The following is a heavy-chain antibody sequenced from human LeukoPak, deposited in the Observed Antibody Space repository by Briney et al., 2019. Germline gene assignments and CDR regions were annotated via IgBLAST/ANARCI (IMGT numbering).Heavy chain of an antibody. D-gene: IGHD2-2*01. J-gene: IGHJ4*02. CDR2: ISYDGSNK. V-gene: IGHV3-30*18. Sequence: PGGSLRLSCAASGFTFSSYGMHWVRQAPGKGLEWVAVISYDGSNKYYADSVEGRFTISRDNSKNTLYLQMNSLRAEDTAVYYCAKGAMAGPLDYWGQGTLVTVSS. CDR1: GFTFSSYG. CDR3: AKGAMAGPLDY.